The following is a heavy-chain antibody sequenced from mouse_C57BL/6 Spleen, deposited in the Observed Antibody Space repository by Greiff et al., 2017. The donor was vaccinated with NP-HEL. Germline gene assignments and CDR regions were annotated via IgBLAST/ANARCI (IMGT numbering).Heavy chain of an antibody. V-gene: IGHV1-72*01. D-gene: IGHD2-1*01. CDR1: GYTFTSYW. J-gene: IGHJ3*01. Sequence: QVQLQQPGAELVKPGASVKLSCKASGYTFTSYWMHWVKQRPGRGLEWIGRIVPNSGGTKYNEKFKSKATLTVDKPSSTAYMQLSSLTSEDSAVYYCARELTIYYGNYYDYWGQGTLVTVSA. CDR3: ARELTIYYGNYYDY. CDR2: IVPNSGGT.